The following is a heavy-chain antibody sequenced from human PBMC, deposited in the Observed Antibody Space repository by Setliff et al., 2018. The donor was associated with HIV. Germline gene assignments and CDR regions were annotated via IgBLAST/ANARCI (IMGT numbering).Heavy chain of an antibody. CDR3: ASHLKLAATGTFDY. J-gene: IGHJ4*02. V-gene: IGHV1-69*13. CDR2: ILGTP. Sequence: SVKVSCKASGGSISISVISWVRQAPGQGLEWMGGILGTPKYAQKFQGRVAITADESTSTAYMELSNLRSEDTAVYYCASHLKLAATGTFDYWGQGTLVTVCS. D-gene: IGHD6-13*01. CDR1: GGSISISV.